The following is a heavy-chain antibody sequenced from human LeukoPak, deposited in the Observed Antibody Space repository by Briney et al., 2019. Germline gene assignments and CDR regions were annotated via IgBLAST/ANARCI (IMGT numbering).Heavy chain of an antibody. Sequence: GGSLRLSCAASGFTFSSYEMNWVRQAPGKGLEWVSYISSSGSTIYYADSVKSRFTISRDNAKNSLYLQMNSLRAEDTAVYYCARDWNYYDSSGYFHWGQGTLVTVSS. CDR2: ISSSGSTI. CDR3: ARDWNYYDSSGYFH. D-gene: IGHD3-22*01. J-gene: IGHJ4*02. V-gene: IGHV3-48*03. CDR1: GFTFSSYE.